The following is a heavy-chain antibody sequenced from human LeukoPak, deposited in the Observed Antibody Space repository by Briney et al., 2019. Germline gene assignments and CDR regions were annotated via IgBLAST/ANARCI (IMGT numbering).Heavy chain of an antibody. V-gene: IGHV1-46*01. CDR1: GYTFTSYY. D-gene: IGHD6-19*01. CDR2: INPSGGST. CDR3: ARDLSSGWYDP. Sequence: ASVKVSCKASGYTFTSYYMHWVRQAPGQGLEWMGIINPSGGSTSYAQKFQARVTMTRDTSTSTVYMELSSLRSEDTAVYYCARDLSSGWYDPWGQGTLVTVSS. J-gene: IGHJ5*02.